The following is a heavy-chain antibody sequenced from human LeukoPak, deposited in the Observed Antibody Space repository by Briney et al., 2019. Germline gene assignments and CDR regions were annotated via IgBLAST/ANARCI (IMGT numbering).Heavy chain of an antibody. J-gene: IGHJ4*02. V-gene: IGHV3-30*02. CDR2: LRYDGSSK. CDR1: GSMFSTYG. D-gene: IGHD3-9*01. Sequence: GGSLRLSCAASGSMFSTYGMHWVRQAPGKGLEWVAFLRYDGSSKFYADSVKGRFSISRDNSKSTLFLQMNSLRPEDTAVYYCARGPDYDILADYFDYWGQGTLVTVSS. CDR3: ARGPDYDILADYFDY.